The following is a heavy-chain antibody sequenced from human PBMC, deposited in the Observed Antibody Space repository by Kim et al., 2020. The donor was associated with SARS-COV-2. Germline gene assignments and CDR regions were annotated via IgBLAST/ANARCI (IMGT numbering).Heavy chain of an antibody. V-gene: IGHV7-4-1*02. J-gene: IGHJ5*02. CDR2: IDTNTGIP. D-gene: IGHD3-10*01. CDR1: GYIFTTYA. CDR3: ARSYHGSERYWPYLDP. Sequence: ASVKVSCKASGYIFTTYAMNWVRQAPGQGLEWMGWIDTNTGIPTYAQGFTGRFVFSLDTSVSTAYLQISSLKAHDTAVYFCARSYHGSERYWPYLDPWSQGTQVTVSS.